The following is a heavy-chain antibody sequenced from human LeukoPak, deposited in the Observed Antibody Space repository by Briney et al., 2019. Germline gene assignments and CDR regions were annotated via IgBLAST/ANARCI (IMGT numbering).Heavy chain of an antibody. D-gene: IGHD6-13*01. CDR3: ARDHIAGGLDY. V-gene: IGHV1-46*01. J-gene: IGHJ4*02. Sequence: ASVKVSCKASGYTFTSYYMHWVRQAPGQGPEWMGIINPSGGSTSYAQKFQGRVTMTRDMSTSTVYMELSSLRSEDTAVYYCARDHIAGGLDYWGQGTLVTVSS. CDR2: INPSGGST. CDR1: GYTFTSYY.